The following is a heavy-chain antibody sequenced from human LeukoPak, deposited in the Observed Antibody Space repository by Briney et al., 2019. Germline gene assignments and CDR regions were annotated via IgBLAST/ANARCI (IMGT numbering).Heavy chain of an antibody. CDR1: GGSISSSSYY. V-gene: IGHV4-39*07. D-gene: IGHD3-10*01. CDR2: IYYSGST. Sequence: SETLSLTCTVSGGSISSSSYYWGWIRQPPGKGLEWIGSIYYSGSTYYNPSLKSRVTISVDTSKNQFSLKLSSVTAADTAVYYCASLYMVRGVRRIYGMDVWGQGPTVTVSS. J-gene: IGHJ6*02. CDR3: ASLYMVRGVRRIYGMDV.